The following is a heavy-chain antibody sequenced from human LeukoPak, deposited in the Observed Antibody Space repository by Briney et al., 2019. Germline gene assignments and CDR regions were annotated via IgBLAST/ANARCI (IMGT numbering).Heavy chain of an antibody. Sequence: ASVKVSCKASGYTFTGYYMHWVRQAPGQGLEWMGWINPNSGGTNYAQKFQGRVTMTRDTSISTAYMELSRLRSDDTAVYYCARVFSYSEPVWRYWGQGTLVTVSS. D-gene: IGHD2-21*01. CDR2: INPNSGGT. V-gene: IGHV1-2*02. J-gene: IGHJ4*02. CDR3: ARVFSYSEPVWRY. CDR1: GYTFTGYY.